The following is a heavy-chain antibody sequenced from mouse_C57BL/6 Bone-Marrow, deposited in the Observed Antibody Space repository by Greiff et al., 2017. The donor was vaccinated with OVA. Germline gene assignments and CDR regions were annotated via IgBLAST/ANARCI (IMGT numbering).Heavy chain of an antibody. Sequence: QVQLQQPGAELVKPGASVKMSCKASGYTFTSYWITWVKQRPGQGLEWIGDIYPGSGSTNYNEKFKSKATLTVDTSSSTAYMQLSSLTSEDSAVYYCARWRGLYYSNYSYYFDYWGQGTTLTVSS. CDR3: ARWRGLYYSNYSYYFDY. D-gene: IGHD2-5*01. J-gene: IGHJ2*01. CDR2: IYPGSGST. CDR1: GYTFTSYW. V-gene: IGHV1-55*01.